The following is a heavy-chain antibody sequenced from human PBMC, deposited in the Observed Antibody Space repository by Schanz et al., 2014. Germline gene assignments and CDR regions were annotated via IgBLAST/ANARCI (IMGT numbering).Heavy chain of an antibody. D-gene: IGHD3-22*01. J-gene: IGHJ4*02. CDR3: ARDYYDSSGYYYCDY. CDR2: IIPILGIA. V-gene: IGHV1-69*04. Sequence: VQLEQSGAEVKKPGSSVKVSCKASGGTFSSFGINWVRQAPGQGLEWMGRIIPILGIANYAQKFQGRVIITADRSTSTAYMELSSLRSEDTAMYYCARDYYDSSGYYYCDYWGQGTLVTVSS. CDR1: GGTFSSFG.